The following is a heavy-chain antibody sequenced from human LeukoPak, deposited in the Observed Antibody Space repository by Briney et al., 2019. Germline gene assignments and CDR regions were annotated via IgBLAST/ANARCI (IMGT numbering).Heavy chain of an antibody. V-gene: IGHV3-30*02. D-gene: IGHD3-3*01. CDR3: AKVPQLRFLEWLFDY. J-gene: IGHJ4*02. Sequence: GGSLRLSCAASGFIFSSYGMHWVRQAPGRGLEWVAFIRYDGTNKYYADSVKGRFTISRDNSKNTLYLQMNGLRAEDTAVYYCAKVPQLRFLEWLFDYWGQGTLVTVSS. CDR2: IRYDGTNK. CDR1: GFIFSSYG.